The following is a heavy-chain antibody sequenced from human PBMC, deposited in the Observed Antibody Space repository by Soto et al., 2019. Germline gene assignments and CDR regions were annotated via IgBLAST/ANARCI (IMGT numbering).Heavy chain of an antibody. J-gene: IGHJ4*02. CDR1: GYNFNTYW. V-gene: IGHV5-51*01. Sequence: GESLKISCKGSGYNFNTYWIGWVRQMPGKGLEWMGIIYPADSDTRYNPSFQGQVTISADTSISTAYLQWSSLKASDTAIYYCARQYAAFDYWGQGTLVTVSS. CDR3: ARQYAAFDY. CDR2: IYPADSDT. D-gene: IGHD2-2*01.